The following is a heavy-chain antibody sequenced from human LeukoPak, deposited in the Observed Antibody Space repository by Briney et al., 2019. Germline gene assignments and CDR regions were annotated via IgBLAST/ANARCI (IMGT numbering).Heavy chain of an antibody. D-gene: IGHD5-18*01. CDR2: IKSKTDGGTT. V-gene: IGHV3-15*01. CDR1: GFTFNDAW. J-gene: IGHJ4*02. CDR3: TTDAAGYNYGSLGY. Sequence: GGSPRLSCAASGFTFNDAWMSWVRQAPGKGLEWVGRIKSKTDGGTTDYVAPVKGRFTISRDDSKNTVYLQMNSLKTEDTAVYYCTTDAAGYNYGSLGYWGQGTLVTVSS.